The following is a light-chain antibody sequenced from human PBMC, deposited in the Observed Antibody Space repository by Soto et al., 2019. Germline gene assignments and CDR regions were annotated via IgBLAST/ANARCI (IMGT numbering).Light chain of an antibody. J-gene: IGKJ3*01. CDR1: QGISND. V-gene: IGKV1-17*01. Sequence: DIQMTQSPSSLSASVGDRVTITCRASQGISNDLGWYQQKPGKAPERLIYAASSLRSGAPERFSGSGSGTEFTLTISSLQPEDFAVYYCQQYNIWPPEVTFGPGTKVDIK. CDR2: AAS. CDR3: QQYNIWPPEVT.